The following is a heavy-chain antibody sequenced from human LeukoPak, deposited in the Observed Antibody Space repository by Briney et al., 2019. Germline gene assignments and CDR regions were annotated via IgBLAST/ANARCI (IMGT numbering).Heavy chain of an antibody. CDR1: GFTFSSYE. J-gene: IGHJ4*02. Sequence: GGSLRLSCATSGFTFSSYEMNWVRQAPGKGLEWVSYISGSGSRIFYADSVKGRFTISRDNAKNSLYLQMNSLRVEDTAVYYCAREYPDNGDGWGYWGQGTLGTVSS. D-gene: IGHD1-1*01. V-gene: IGHV3-48*03. CDR2: ISGSGSRI. CDR3: AREYPDNGDGWGY.